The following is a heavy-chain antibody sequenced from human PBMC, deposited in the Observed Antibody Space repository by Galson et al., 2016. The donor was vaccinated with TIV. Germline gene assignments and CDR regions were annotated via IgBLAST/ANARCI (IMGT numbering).Heavy chain of an antibody. CDR3: ARALNYGMDV. CDR2: INPDSGDT. CDR1: GYTFTGCY. J-gene: IGHJ6*02. V-gene: IGHV1-2*02. D-gene: IGHD3-10*01. Sequence: SVKVSCKASGYTFTGCYMHWVRQAPGQGLEWMGWINPDSGDTNSAQEFQGRVAMTRDTSITTAYMDVSSLRPYDTAVYFCARALNYGMDVWGQGTTVTVSS.